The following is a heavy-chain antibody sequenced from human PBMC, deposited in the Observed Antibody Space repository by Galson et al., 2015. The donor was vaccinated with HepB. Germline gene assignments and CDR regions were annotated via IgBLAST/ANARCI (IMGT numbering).Heavy chain of an antibody. CDR1: GFTFASSG. J-gene: IGHJ4*02. CDR2: FSAGGGGT. D-gene: IGHD1-26*01. Sequence: SLRLSYAASGFTFASSGMSWVRQAAGKGLEWVSLFSAGGGGTRYADSVKGRFTVSRDNSKNTLYLQMNSLRAEDTAIYYCAKSFYGGSYYFDSWGRGTLVTVSS. CDR3: AKSFYGGSYYFDS. V-gene: IGHV3-23*01.